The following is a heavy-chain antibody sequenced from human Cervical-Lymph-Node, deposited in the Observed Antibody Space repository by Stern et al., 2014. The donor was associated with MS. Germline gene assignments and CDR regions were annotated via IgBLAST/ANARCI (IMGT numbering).Heavy chain of an antibody. CDR2: IYYSGST. J-gene: IGHJ4*02. CDR1: GGSISSGGYY. D-gene: IGHD3-10*01. Sequence: VQLVESGPGLVKPSQTLSLTCTVSGGSISSGGYYWSWIRQHPGKGLEWIGYIYYSGSTYYNPSLKSRVTISVDTSKNQFSLKLSSVTAADTAVYYCARARYYYGSGSPAGLDYWGQGTLVTVSS. CDR3: ARARYYYGSGSPAGLDY. V-gene: IGHV4-31*03.